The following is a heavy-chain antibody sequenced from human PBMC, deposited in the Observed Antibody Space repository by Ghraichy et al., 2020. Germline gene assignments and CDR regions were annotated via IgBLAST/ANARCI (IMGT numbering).Heavy chain of an antibody. CDR3: ARGGYSYGYRETFDFGY. CDR2: INHSGST. Sequence: SETLSLTCAVYGGSFSGYYWSWIRQPPGKGLEWIGEINHSGSTNYNPSLKSRVTISVDTSKNQFSLKLSSVTAADTAVYYCARGGYSYGYRETFDFGYWGQGTLVTVSS. CDR1: GGSFSGYY. V-gene: IGHV4-34*01. J-gene: IGHJ4*02. D-gene: IGHD5-18*01.